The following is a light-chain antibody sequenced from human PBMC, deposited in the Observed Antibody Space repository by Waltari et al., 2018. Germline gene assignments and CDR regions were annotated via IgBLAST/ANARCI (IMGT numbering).Light chain of an antibody. V-gene: IGLV8-61*01. CDR2: KAN. Sequence: QTVVTQEPSLSVSPGGTVTLTCALSSGSLSTTSYATWYQQSPGQAPRTLVYKANMRSSVVPDRFSGSILGNKAALTITGAQADDESDYYCALYMGSGIWVFGGGTKLTVL. CDR1: SGSLSTTSY. CDR3: ALYMGSGIWV. J-gene: IGLJ3*02.